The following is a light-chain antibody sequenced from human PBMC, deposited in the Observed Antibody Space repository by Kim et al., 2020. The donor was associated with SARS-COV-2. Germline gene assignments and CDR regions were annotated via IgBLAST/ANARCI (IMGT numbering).Light chain of an antibody. V-gene: IGLV2-14*03. Sequence: QSALTQPASVSGSPGQSITISGTGTSSDVGASNYVSWYQQHPGKAPKLMIYDVSNRPSGVSNRFSGSKSGNTASLTISGLQAEDEADYYCSSYTGSSINTWVFGGGTQLTVL. CDR1: SSDVGASNY. CDR3: SSYTGSSINTWV. CDR2: DVS. J-gene: IGLJ3*02.